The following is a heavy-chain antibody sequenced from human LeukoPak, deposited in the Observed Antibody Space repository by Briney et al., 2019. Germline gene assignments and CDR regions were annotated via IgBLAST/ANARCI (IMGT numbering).Heavy chain of an antibody. CDR1: GGSISSGSYY. Sequence: SETLSLTCTVSGGSISSGSYYWSWIRQPAGKGLEWIGRIYTGGSTNYNPSLKSRVTISVDTSKNQFSLKLSSVTAADTAVYYCAREGDSSGYYYLFDYWGQGTLVTVSS. D-gene: IGHD3-22*01. J-gene: IGHJ4*02. CDR3: AREGDSSGYYYLFDY. CDR2: IYTGGST. V-gene: IGHV4-61*02.